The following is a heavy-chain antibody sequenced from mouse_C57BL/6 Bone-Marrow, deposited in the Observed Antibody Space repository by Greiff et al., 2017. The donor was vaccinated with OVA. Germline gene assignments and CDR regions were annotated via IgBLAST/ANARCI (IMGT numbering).Heavy chain of an antibody. CDR1: GFTFTDYY. J-gene: IGHJ4*01. D-gene: IGHD1-1*01. CDR3: ASYYGSSYPAMDY. Sequence: VQLKQSGPVLVKPGPSVKISCKASGFTFTDYYMHWVKQSHGKSLEWIGLVYPYNGGTSYNQKFKGKATLTVDTSSSTAYMELNSLTSEDSAVYYCASYYGSSYPAMDYWGQGTSVTVSS. V-gene: IGHV1-36*01. CDR2: VYPYNGGT.